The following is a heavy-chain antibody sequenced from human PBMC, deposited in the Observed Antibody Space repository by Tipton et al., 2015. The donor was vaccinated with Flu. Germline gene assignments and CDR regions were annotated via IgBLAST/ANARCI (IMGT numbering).Heavy chain of an antibody. CDR2: ISSSGVPV. CDR3: TRDKTNILRYFEAGMDV. J-gene: IGHJ6*02. Sequence: GSLRLSCAASGFTLTDYYMSWVRQAPGKGLEWVSLISSSGVPVYYADSVKGRFTISRDSAENSLYLQMNTLRAEDTAVYYCTRDKTNILRYFEAGMDVWGQGTTVTVS. CDR1: GFTLTDYY. V-gene: IGHV3-11*01. D-gene: IGHD3-9*01.